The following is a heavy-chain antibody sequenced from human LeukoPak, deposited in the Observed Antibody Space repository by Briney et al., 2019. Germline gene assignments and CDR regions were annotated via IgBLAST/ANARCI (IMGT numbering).Heavy chain of an antibody. Sequence: PSETLSLTCAVSGGSFSGYYWTWIRQPPGKGLEWIGEINHSGSANYNPSLKSRVTISVDTSKNQFSLKLSSVTAADTAVYYCARGRGLRYDVVRWFDPWGQGTLVTVSS. D-gene: IGHD5-12*01. CDR2: INHSGSA. CDR3: ARGRGLRYDVVRWFDP. J-gene: IGHJ5*02. CDR1: GGSFSGYY. V-gene: IGHV4-34*01.